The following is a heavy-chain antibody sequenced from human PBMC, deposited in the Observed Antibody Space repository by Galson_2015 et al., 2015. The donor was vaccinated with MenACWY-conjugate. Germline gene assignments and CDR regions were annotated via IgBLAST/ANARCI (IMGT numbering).Heavy chain of an antibody. CDR2: INSDGSAA. CDR3: ATYCSSPSCYANGAY. V-gene: IGHV3-74*01. CDR1: GFTFSRYW. J-gene: IGHJ4*02. Sequence: SLRLSCAASGFTFSRYWMHWVRQSPGEGLVWVSRINSDGSAADYADSVKSRFTISRDNAKNTLYPQMNSLRAEDTAVYYCATYCSSPSCYANGAYWGQGTLVTVSS. D-gene: IGHD2-2*01.